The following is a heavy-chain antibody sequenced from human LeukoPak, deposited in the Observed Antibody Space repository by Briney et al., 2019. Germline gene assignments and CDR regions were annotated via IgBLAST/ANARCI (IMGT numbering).Heavy chain of an antibody. J-gene: IGHJ6*02. Sequence: PSETLSLTCAVYGGSFSGYYWHWIRQPPGKGLEWIGEINHSGSPNYNPSLKSRVTLSVDTCKNQFSLKLTSVTAADTAVYYCARIDCSSNSCMDVCGQGTTVTVAS. CDR1: GGSFSGYY. D-gene: IGHD2-2*01. V-gene: IGHV4-34*01. CDR3: ARIDCSSNSCMDV. CDR2: INHSGSP.